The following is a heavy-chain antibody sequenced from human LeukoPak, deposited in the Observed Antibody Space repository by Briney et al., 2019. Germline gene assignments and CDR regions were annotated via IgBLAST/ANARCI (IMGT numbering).Heavy chain of an antibody. J-gene: IGHJ4*02. D-gene: IGHD2-15*01. V-gene: IGHV1-2*02. CDR2: INPSSGGT. CDR3: AKVLVAATQYLDS. CDR1: GYTFTSYY. Sequence: GASVKVSCKASGYTFTSYYMHWVRHAPGQGLEWMGWINPSSGGTNYAQKFQARVTLTRDTSISTAYMELSSLTSDDTAVYYCAKVLVAATQYLDSWGQGTLVTVSS.